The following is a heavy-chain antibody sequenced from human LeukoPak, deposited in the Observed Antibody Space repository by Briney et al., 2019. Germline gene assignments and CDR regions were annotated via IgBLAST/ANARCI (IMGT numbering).Heavy chain of an antibody. V-gene: IGHV3-7*02. CDR2: INQDGSEK. D-gene: IGHD3-10*01. CDR3: VGLGENY. Sequence: GESLKISCAASGFTFRRYWMSWARQASGKGLEWVANINQDGSEKYYVDSVKGRFTISRDNAKNSLYLQMNSLRAEDTAVYYCVGLGENYWGQGTLVTVSS. CDR1: GFTFRRYW. J-gene: IGHJ4*02.